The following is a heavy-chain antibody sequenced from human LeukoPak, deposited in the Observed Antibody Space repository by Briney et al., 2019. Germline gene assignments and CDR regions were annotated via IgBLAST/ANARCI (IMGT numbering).Heavy chain of an antibody. D-gene: IGHD6-19*01. CDR2: INPSGGST. CDR1: GYTFTSYY. Sequence: ASVKVSCKASGYTFTSYYMHWVRQAPGQGLEWMGIINPSGGSTGYAQKFQGRVTMTRDTSTSTVYMELSSLRSEDTAVYYCARDHIEHSSGWYTYWFDPWGQGTLVTVSS. CDR3: ARDHIEHSSGWYTYWFDP. V-gene: IGHV1-46*01. J-gene: IGHJ5*02.